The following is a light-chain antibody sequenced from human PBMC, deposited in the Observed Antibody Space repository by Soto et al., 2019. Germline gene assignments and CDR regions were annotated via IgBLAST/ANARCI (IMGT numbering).Light chain of an antibody. Sequence: DIQMTQSPSTLSASVGDRVTITCRASQSISIWLAWYQQKPGRAPKFLIYKASDLENGVSSRFSGSGSGAHFTLTISSLQPEDSGTYYCQQANSPITFGQGTRLEIK. CDR1: QSISIW. J-gene: IGKJ5*01. CDR3: QQANSPIT. V-gene: IGKV1-5*03. CDR2: KAS.